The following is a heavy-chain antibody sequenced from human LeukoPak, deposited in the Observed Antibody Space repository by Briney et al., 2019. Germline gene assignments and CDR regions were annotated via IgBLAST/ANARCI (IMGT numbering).Heavy chain of an antibody. CDR1: GFTFSDYY. CDR3: AGDGPDLNWNYVREYAFDI. Sequence: GSLRLSCAASGFTFSDYYMSWIRQAPGKGLEWVSYISSSGSTIYYADSVKGRFTISRDNAKNSLYLQMNSLRAEDTAVYYCAGDGPDLNWNYVREYAFDIWGQGTMVTVSS. V-gene: IGHV3-11*04. J-gene: IGHJ3*02. D-gene: IGHD1-7*01. CDR2: ISSSGSTI.